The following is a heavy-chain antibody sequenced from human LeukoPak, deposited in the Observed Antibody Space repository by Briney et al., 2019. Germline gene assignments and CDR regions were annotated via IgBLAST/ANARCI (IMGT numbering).Heavy chain of an antibody. CDR3: ARLGDYYDSSGYHWL. J-gene: IGHJ4*02. V-gene: IGHV3-7*01. CDR1: GFTLSSYW. Sequence: AGGSLRLSCAAYGFTLSSYWMSWVRQAPGKGVEWVANIKQDGSEKYYVDSVKGRFTISRDNAKNSLYLQMNSLRAEDTAVYYCARLGDYYDSSGYHWLWGQGTLVTVSS. CDR2: IKQDGSEK. D-gene: IGHD3-22*01.